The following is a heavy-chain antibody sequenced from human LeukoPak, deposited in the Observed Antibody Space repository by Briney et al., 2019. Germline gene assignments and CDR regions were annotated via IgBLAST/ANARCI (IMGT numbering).Heavy chain of an antibody. J-gene: IGHJ4*02. D-gene: IGHD3-22*01. Sequence: GGSLRLSCAASGFTFSSYAMHWVRQAPGKGLEWVAVISYDGSNKYYADSVKGRFTISRDNSKNTLYLQMNSLGAEDTAVYYCAVTYYDSSGLDYWGQGTLVTVSS. V-gene: IGHV3-30-3*01. CDR2: ISYDGSNK. CDR3: AVTYYDSSGLDY. CDR1: GFTFSSYA.